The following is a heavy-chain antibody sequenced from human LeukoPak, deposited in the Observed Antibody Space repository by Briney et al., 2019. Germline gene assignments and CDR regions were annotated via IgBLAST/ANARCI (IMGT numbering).Heavy chain of an antibody. V-gene: IGHV3-7*04. CDR2: IKDDGSAQ. CDR1: GFTFAAYW. Sequence: TGGSLRLSCAASGFTFAAYWMSWFRQAPGKGPEWVASIKDDGSAQFYADSLEGRFTISRDNAKNTLYLQMDAMRVYYRASYFGAGVSVGEQNFDYWGQGTLVTVSS. CDR3: AGVSVGEQNFDY. J-gene: IGHJ4*02. D-gene: IGHD6-25*01.